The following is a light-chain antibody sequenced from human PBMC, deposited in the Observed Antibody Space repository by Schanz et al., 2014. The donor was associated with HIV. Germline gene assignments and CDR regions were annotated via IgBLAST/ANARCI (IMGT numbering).Light chain of an antibody. V-gene: IGLV2-14*03. CDR1: SSDVGGYNY. CDR3: SSHAGRNSFVV. Sequence: QSALTQPASVSGSPGQSITISCTGTSSDVGGYNYVSWHQQHPGKAPKLMIYDVSNRPSGVSNRFSGSKSGNTASLTISGLQAEDEADYYCSSHAGRNSFVVFGGGTKLTVL. CDR2: DVS. J-gene: IGLJ2*01.